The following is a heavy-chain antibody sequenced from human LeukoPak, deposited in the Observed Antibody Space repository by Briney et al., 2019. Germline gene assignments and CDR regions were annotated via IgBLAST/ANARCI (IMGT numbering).Heavy chain of an antibody. CDR3: AKDHTFDY. V-gene: IGHV3-30*18. CDR1: GFTFSSYG. J-gene: IGHJ4*02. Sequence: PGRSLRLSCAASGFTFSSYGMHWVRQAPGKGLEWVAVISYDGSNKYYADSVKGRFTLSRDNSKNTLYLQMNSLRAEDTAVYYCAKDHTFDYWGQGTLVTVSS. CDR2: ISYDGSNK.